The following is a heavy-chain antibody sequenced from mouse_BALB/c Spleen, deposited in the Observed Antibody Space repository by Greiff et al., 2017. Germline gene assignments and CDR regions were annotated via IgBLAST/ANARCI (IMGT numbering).Heavy chain of an antibody. CDR3: VRNWDGYAMDY. CDR1: GFTFNTYA. J-gene: IGHJ4*01. V-gene: IGHV10-1*02. Sequence: VQLKESGGGLVQPKGSLKLSCAASGFTFNTYAMNWVRQAPGKGLEWVARIRSKSNNYATYYADSVKDRFTISRDDSQSMLYLQMNNLKTEDTAMYYCVRNWDGYAMDYWGQGTSVTVSS. CDR2: IRSKSNNYAT. D-gene: IGHD4-1*01.